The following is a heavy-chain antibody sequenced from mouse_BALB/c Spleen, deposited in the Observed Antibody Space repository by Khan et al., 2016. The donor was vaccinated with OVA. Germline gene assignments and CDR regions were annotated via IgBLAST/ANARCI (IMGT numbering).Heavy chain of an antibody. Sequence: ILLLLFEPELKKPGVTVKISCKASGYTFTTSGMNWVKQAPGKGLKWMGWINTYTGEPTYVDDFKGRLAFSLETSASTAYLQINNLKNEDTATYFCARVGYSGTMDYWGQGTSVTVSS. V-gene: IGHV9-3-1*01. CDR2: INTYTGEP. CDR3: ARVGYSGTMDY. J-gene: IGHJ4*01. CDR1: GYTFTTSG. D-gene: IGHD2-14*01.